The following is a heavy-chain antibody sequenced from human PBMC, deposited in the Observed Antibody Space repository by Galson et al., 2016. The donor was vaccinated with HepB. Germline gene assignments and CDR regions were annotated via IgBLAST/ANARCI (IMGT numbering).Heavy chain of an antibody. CDR1: GGSFNDYY. J-gene: IGHJ4*02. V-gene: IGHV4-34*01. Sequence: SETLSLTCAVYGGSFNDYYWGWIRQPPGKGLEWIGEINQSGNTNYQPSPKSRVTMSIDTSNNQFSLKLSSVTAADTAVYYCARAVSGFKYCGGDCYLFRNYFDYWDQGTLVTVSS. CDR3: ARAVSGFKYCGGDCYLFRNYFDY. D-gene: IGHD2-21*02. CDR2: INQSGNT.